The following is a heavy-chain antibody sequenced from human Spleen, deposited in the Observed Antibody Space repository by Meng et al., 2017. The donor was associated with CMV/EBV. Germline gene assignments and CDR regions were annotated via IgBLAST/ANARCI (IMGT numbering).Heavy chain of an antibody. CDR3: ARPIVATIYYYYYGMDV. CDR1: GFTFSSYA. V-gene: IGHV3-30-3*01. J-gene: IGHJ6*02. D-gene: IGHD5-12*01. Sequence: GESLKISCAASGFTFSSYAMHWVRQAPGKGLEWVAVISYDGSNKYYADSVKGRFTISRDNSKNTLYLQMNSLRAEDTAVYYCARPIVATIYYYYYGMDVWGQGTTVTVSS. CDR2: ISYDGSNK.